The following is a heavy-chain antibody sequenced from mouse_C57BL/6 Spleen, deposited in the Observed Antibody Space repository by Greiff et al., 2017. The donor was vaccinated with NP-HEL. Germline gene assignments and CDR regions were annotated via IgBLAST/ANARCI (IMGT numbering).Heavy chain of an antibody. CDR1: GYTFTSYW. CDR3: ARSYYGGSYLYAMDY. CDR2: IDPTSGGT. J-gene: IGHJ4*01. V-gene: IGHV1-72*01. Sequence: QVQLQQPGAELVKPGASVKLSCKASGYTFTSYWMHWVKQRPGRGLEWIGRIDPTSGGTQYNEKFKSKATLTVDKPSSTAYMQLSSLTSEDSAVYYCARSYYGGSYLYAMDYWGQGTSVTVSS. D-gene: IGHD1-1*01.